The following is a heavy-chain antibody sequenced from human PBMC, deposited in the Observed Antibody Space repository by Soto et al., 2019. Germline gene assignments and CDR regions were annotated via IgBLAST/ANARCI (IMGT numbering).Heavy chain of an antibody. V-gene: IGHV4-59*01. D-gene: IGHD3-16*01. CDR1: GDAISNYY. J-gene: IGHJ4*02. CDR2: VHESGST. CDR3: ARGTRALIPSFFAY. Sequence: LQESGPRLVKPSETLSLNCTVSGDAISNYYWSWIRQTPGRGLEWIGCVHESGSTDYNPSLKGRVTISLHTSKSQFSLSLRSATAADTATYYCARGTRALIPSFFAYWGQGIPVTISS.